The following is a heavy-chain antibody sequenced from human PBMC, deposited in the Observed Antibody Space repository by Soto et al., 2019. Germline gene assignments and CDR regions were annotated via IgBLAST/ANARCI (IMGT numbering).Heavy chain of an antibody. CDR3: ARDQLAVATLDY. V-gene: IGHV1-69*13. J-gene: IGHJ4*02. Sequence: SVKVSCKASGGTFSSYAISWVRQAPGQGLEWMGGIIPICGTANYAQKFQGRVTITADESTSTAYMELSSLRSEDTAVYYCARDQLAVATLDYWGQGTLVTVSS. D-gene: IGHD6-19*01. CDR1: GGTFSSYA. CDR2: IIPICGTA.